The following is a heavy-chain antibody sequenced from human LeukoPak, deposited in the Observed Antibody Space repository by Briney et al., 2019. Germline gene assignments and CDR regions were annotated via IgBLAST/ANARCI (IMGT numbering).Heavy chain of an antibody. CDR1: GYTFTNYG. V-gene: IGHV1-18*01. CDR2: ITTYNGNT. CDR3: ARGGYNCGYRGTNYMDV. J-gene: IGHJ6*03. Sequence: GASVKVSCKASGYTFTNYGLTWVRQAPGQGLEWMGWITTYNGNTSYAQNLQGRVTMTTDTSTSTAYMELRGLRYDGTAVYYCARGGYNCGYRGTNYMDVWGKGTTVTVSS. D-gene: IGHD5-18*01.